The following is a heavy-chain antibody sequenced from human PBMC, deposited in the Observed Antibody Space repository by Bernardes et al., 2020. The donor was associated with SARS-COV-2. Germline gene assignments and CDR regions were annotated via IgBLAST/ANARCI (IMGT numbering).Heavy chain of an antibody. CDR3: AKGHEQHLERCYFDY. D-gene: IGHD6-13*01. V-gene: IGHV3-23*01. J-gene: IGHJ4*02. CDR2: VSHSGDST. CDR1: GFSFSNYA. Sequence: GGSLRLSCAASGFSFSNYAMHWVRQAPGKGLEWVSGVSHSGDSTYDADSVRGRFTISRDNAKNTLYLQMNSLTAEDTAVYFCAKGHEQHLERCYFDYWGQGALVTVSS.